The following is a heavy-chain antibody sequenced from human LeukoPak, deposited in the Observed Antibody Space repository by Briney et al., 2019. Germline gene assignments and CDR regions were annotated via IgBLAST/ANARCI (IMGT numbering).Heavy chain of an antibody. D-gene: IGHD6-19*01. Sequence: ASVKVSFKASGYTFTSYGISWVRQAPGQGLEWMGWISAYNGNTNYAQKLQGRVTMTTDTSTSTAYMELRSLRSDDTAVYYCARGGSGWSGNYYFDYWGQGTLVTVSS. CDR1: GYTFTSYG. V-gene: IGHV1-18*01. CDR3: ARGGSGWSGNYYFDY. CDR2: ISAYNGNT. J-gene: IGHJ4*02.